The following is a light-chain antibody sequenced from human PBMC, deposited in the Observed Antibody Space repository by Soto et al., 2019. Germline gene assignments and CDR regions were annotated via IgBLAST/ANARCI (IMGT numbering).Light chain of an antibody. CDR1: QSISRY. CDR2: GAT. J-gene: IGKJ3*01. V-gene: IGKV1-39*01. CDR3: QQSYNFLFT. Sequence: DIQMTQSPSSLSASVGDTVTITCRASQSISRYLNWYQQKPGKAPNLLIYGATSLQSGVPSRFSGSGSATDFTLIISSLQPEDFATYFCQQSYNFLFTFGPGTKVDI.